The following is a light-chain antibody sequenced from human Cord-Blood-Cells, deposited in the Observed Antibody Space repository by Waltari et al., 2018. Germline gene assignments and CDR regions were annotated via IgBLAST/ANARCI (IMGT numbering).Light chain of an antibody. CDR2: EGS. CDR3: CAYAGSSTV. CDR1: SSDVVSYNL. Sequence: QSALTQPASVSGSPGQSITISCTGTSSDVVSYNLVSWYQQHPGKAPKLMIYEGSKRPSGVSKRFSDSKSGNTASLTISGLQAEDEADYYCCAYAGSSTVFGGGTKLTVL. J-gene: IGLJ2*01. V-gene: IGLV2-23*01.